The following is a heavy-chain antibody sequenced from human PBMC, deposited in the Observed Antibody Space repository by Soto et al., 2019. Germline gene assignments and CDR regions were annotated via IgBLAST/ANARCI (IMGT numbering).Heavy chain of an antibody. D-gene: IGHD3-16*02. CDR3: ARGYITFGGVIVSPFDY. J-gene: IGHJ4*02. CDR1: GGTFSSYA. Sequence: SVKVSCKASGGTFSSYAISWVRQAPGQGLEWMGGIIPIFGTANYAQKFQGRVTITADKSTSTAYMELSSLRSEDTAVYYCARGYITFGGVIVSPFDYWGQGTLVTVSS. V-gene: IGHV1-69*06. CDR2: IIPIFGTA.